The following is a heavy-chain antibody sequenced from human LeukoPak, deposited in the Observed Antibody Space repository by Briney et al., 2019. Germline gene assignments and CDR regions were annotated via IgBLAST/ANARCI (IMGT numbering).Heavy chain of an antibody. Sequence: GRSLRLSCAASGFTFSSYGMHWVRQAPGKGLVWVSRINRDGSTTRYADSVKGRFTISRDNAKNTLDLQMSSLRVEDTAVYYCARDTSSSFDYWGQGILVTVSS. CDR3: ARDTSSSFDY. CDR2: INRDGSTT. CDR1: GFTFSSYG. V-gene: IGHV3-74*01. D-gene: IGHD6-19*01. J-gene: IGHJ4*02.